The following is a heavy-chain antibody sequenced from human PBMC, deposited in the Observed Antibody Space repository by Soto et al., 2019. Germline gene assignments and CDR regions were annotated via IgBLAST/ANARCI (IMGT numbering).Heavy chain of an antibody. J-gene: IGHJ6*02. CDR1: GYTFTGYY. V-gene: IGHV1-2*04. CDR2: INPNSGGT. Sequence: ASVKVSCKASGYTFTGYYMHWVRQAPGQGLEWMGWINPNSGGTNYAQKFQGWVTMTRDTSISTAYMELSRLRSDDTAVYYCARGTDAPNKFYYYGMDVWGQATTVTVSS. CDR3: ARGTDAPNKFYYYGMDV.